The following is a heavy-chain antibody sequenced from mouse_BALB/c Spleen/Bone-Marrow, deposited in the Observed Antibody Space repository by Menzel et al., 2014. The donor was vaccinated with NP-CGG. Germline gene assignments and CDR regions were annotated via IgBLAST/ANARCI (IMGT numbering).Heavy chain of an antibody. J-gene: IGHJ1*01. CDR3: ATYRDAGYFDG. Sequence: EVQLQQSGAELVKPGASVKLSCTASGFNIKDTYMHWVKQRPEQGLEWIGRIDPANGNTKYDPKFQGKATITADTSSNTAYLQLSSLTAEDTAVYYGATYRDAGYFDGWGAGTTVTGSS. D-gene: IGHD2-14*01. CDR2: IDPANGNT. V-gene: IGHV14-3*02. CDR1: GFNIKDTY.